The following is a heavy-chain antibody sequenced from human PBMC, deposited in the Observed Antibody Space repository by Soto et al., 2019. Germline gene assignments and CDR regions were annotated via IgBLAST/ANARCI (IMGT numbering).Heavy chain of an antibody. CDR1: GGSISSGDYY. CDR3: ARTPGGRPFDY. D-gene: IGHD3-16*01. V-gene: IGHV4-30-4*01. Sequence: PSETLSLTCTVSGGSISSGDYYWSWIRQPPGKGLEWIGYIYYSGSTYYNPSLKSRVIISVDTSKNQFSLKLSSVTAADTAVYYCARTPGGRPFDYWGQGTLVTVSS. CDR2: IYYSGST. J-gene: IGHJ4*02.